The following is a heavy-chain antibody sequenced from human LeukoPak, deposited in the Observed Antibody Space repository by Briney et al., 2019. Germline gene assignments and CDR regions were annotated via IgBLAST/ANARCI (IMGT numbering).Heavy chain of an antibody. Sequence: PGGTLRLSCAASGVTFSSYAMSWVRQAPGKGLEWVSYISSSSSTIYYADSVKGRFTISRDNAKNSLYLQMNSLRAEDTAVYYCARDLGIDYGSVDNWGQGTLVTVSS. J-gene: IGHJ4*02. CDR2: ISSSSSTI. CDR3: ARDLGIDYGSVDN. D-gene: IGHD3-10*01. V-gene: IGHV3-48*04. CDR1: GVTFSSYA.